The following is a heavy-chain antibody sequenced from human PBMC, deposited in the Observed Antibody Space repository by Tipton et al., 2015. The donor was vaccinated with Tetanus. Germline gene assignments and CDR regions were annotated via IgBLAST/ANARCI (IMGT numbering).Heavy chain of an antibody. V-gene: IGHV1-18*01. J-gene: IGHJ4*02. CDR2: ISAYNGNT. CDR3: ARAKGPNIVVVTGPFDY. CDR1: GYTFTSYG. D-gene: IGHD2-21*02. Sequence: QMQLVQSGAEVKKPGASVKVSCKASGYTFTSYGISWVRQAPGQGLEWMGWISAYNGNTNYAQKLQGRVTMTTDTSTSTAYMELRSLRSDDTAVYYCARAKGPNIVVVTGPFDYWGQGTLVTVSS.